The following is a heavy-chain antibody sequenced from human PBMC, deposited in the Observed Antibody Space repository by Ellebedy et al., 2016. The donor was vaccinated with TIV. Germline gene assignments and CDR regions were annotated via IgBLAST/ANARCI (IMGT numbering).Heavy chain of an antibody. J-gene: IGHJ6*01. CDR2: LHSSGVT. D-gene: IGHD1-1*01. V-gene: IGHV4-4*09. CDR1: GGSISGYY. CDR3: ARGGTYAFDV. Sequence: SDTLSLTXTVSGGSISGYYWSWIRQPPGKGLEWIGNLHSSGVTDYNPSLRNRVATSLDTSKNQVSLILTSVTAADTAVYYCARGGTYAFDVWGQGTTVTVSS.